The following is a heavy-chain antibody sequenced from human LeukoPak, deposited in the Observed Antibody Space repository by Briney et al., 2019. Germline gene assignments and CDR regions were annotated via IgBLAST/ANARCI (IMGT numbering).Heavy chain of an antibody. CDR3: ARLDTAMDPYYFDY. CDR1: GGSFGGYY. V-gene: IGHV4-34*01. Sequence: SETLSLTCAVYGGSFGGYYWSWIRQPPGKGLEWIGEIDQGGSTNYNPSLRSRVTISIDTSKNQFSLKVNSVTAADTAVYYCARLDTAMDPYYFDYWGQGTLVTVSS. CDR2: IDQGGST. J-gene: IGHJ4*02. D-gene: IGHD5-18*01.